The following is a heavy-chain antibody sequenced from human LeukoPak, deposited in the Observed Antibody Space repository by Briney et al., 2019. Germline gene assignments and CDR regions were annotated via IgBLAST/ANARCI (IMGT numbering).Heavy chain of an antibody. CDR1: GFTFSSYS. CDR3: ARVRQQLVRLLGRDTTYYYYYYMDV. CDR2: ISSSSSYI. J-gene: IGHJ6*03. D-gene: IGHD6-13*01. V-gene: IGHV3-21*01. Sequence: GGSLRLSCAASGFTFSSYSMNWVRQAPGKGLEWVSSISSSSSYIYYADSVKGRFTISRDNAKNSLYLQMNSLRAEDTAVYYCARVRQQLVRLLGRDTTYYYYYYMDVWGKGTTVTVSS.